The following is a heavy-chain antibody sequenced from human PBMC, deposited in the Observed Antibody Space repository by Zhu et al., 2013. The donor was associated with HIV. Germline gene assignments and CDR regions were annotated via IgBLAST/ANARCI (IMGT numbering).Heavy chain of an antibody. CDR1: GFTFSSYG. CDR2: ISYDGSNK. D-gene: IGHD3-16*02. Sequence: VQLVESGGGVVQPGRSLRLSCAASGFTFSSYGMHWVRQAPGKGLEWVAVISYDGSNKYYADSVKGRFTISRDNSKNTLYLQMNSLRAEDTAVYYCAKVRHTFGGVIPELDYWGQGTLVTVSS. CDR3: AKVRHTFGGVIPELDY. V-gene: IGHV3-30*18. J-gene: IGHJ4*02.